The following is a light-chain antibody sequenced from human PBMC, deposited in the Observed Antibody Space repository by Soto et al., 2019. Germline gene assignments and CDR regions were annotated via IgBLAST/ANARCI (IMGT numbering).Light chain of an antibody. CDR1: QSVSTA. Sequence: EVVLTQSPVTLSLSPGDRAALSCRASQSVSTAVAWYQQKPGQAPRLLIYDASDRATGVPVRFSGSGSGTDFTLTISSVEPEDFAVYFCQQHRKRPPTFGQGTKLDI. J-gene: IGKJ2*01. CDR2: DAS. CDR3: QQHRKRPPT. V-gene: IGKV3-11*01.